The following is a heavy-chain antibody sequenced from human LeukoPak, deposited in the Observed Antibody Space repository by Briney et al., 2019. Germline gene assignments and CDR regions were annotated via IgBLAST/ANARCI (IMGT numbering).Heavy chain of an antibody. Sequence: SETLSLTCAVSGGSISSGSYYWSWIRQPAGKGLEWIGRIYTSGSTNYNPSLKSLVTITVDTSNNQSSLKLSSVTAADTAIYFCARMYYYGSGSDYLTWSDPWGQGTLVTVSS. D-gene: IGHD3-10*01. J-gene: IGHJ5*02. CDR2: IYTSGST. CDR1: GGSISSGSYY. CDR3: ARMYYYGSGSDYLTWSDP. V-gene: IGHV4-61*02.